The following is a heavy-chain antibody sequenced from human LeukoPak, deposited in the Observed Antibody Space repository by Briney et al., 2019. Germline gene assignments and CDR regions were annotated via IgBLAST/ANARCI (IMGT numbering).Heavy chain of an antibody. V-gene: IGHV3-30*18. Sequence: GGSLRLSCAASGFTISNYAMTWVRHAPGEGLEWAAATSHDGNNKYYVDSVKGRFTVSRDNSKNTLYLQMNSLRAEDTAVYYCAKDSSSSNYYYGMDVWGQGTTVTVSS. CDR1: GFTISNYA. D-gene: IGHD6-6*01. CDR3: AKDSSSSNYYYGMDV. J-gene: IGHJ6*02. CDR2: TSHDGNNK.